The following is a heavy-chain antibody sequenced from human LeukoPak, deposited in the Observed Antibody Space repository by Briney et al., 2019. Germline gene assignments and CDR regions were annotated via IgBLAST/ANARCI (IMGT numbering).Heavy chain of an antibody. CDR2: ISGSGGST. D-gene: IGHD1-26*01. Sequence: SCAASGFTFSSYAMSWVRQAPGKGLEWVSAISGSGGSTYYADSVKGRFTISRDNSKNTLYLQMNSLRAEDTAVYYCAKGLSIVGATYDYWGQGTLVTVSS. CDR1: GFTFSSYA. V-gene: IGHV3-23*01. CDR3: AKGLSIVGATYDY. J-gene: IGHJ4*02.